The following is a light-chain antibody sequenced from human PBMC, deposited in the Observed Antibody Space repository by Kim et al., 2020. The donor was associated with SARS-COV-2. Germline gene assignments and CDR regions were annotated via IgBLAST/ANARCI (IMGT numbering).Light chain of an antibody. V-gene: IGLV3-1*01. CDR3: QAWDSSTVV. J-gene: IGLJ2*01. CDR2: QDT. CDR1: KLGSKY. Sequence: SYELTQPPSVSVSPGQTVSITCSGDKLGSKYACWYQQKPGQSPVLVIYQDTKRPSGIPERFSGSNSGNTATLTISGTQTLDEADYYCQAWDSSTVVFGGGTQLTVL.